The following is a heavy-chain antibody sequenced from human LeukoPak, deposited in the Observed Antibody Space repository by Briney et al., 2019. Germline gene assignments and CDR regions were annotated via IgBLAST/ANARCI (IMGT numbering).Heavy chain of an antibody. V-gene: IGHV4-4*07. J-gene: IGHJ4*02. Sequence: PSETLSLTCTVSGASLSSDYWSWIRQPAGKGLEWIGRIYTNGSPNYNPSLKSRVTMSVDTSKNQFSLKLSSVTAADTAVYYCASYNWNDVSNYYFDYWGQGTLVTVSS. D-gene: IGHD1-20*01. CDR2: IYTNGSP. CDR3: ASYNWNDVSNYYFDY. CDR1: GASLSSDY.